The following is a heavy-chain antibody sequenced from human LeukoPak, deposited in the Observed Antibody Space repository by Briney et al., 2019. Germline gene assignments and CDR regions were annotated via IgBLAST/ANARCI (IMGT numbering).Heavy chain of an antibody. CDR2: INPNSGGT. V-gene: IGHV1-2*02. Sequence: ASVKVSCKASGYTFTGYYMHWVRQAPGQGLEWMGWINPNSGGTNYAQKFQGRVTMTRDTSISTAYMELSRLRSDDTAVYYCAREYCSSTSCYPDIWGQGTMVTVSS. CDR1: GYTFTGYY. CDR3: AREYCSSTSCYPDI. D-gene: IGHD2-2*01. J-gene: IGHJ3*02.